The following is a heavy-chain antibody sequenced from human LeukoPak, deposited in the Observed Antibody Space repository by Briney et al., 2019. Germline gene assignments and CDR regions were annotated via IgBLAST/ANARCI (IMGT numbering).Heavy chain of an antibody. D-gene: IGHD3-22*01. CDR1: GYTFTSYG. V-gene: IGHV1-18*01. J-gene: IGHJ6*03. CDR3: ARGPGGRSGYHPLEDYYYYYYMDV. Sequence: ASVKVSCKASGYTFTSYGISWVRQAPGQGLEWMGWICAYNGNTNYAQKLQGRVTMTTDTSTRTAYMELRSLRSDDTAVYYCARGPGGRSGYHPLEDYYYYYYMDVWGKGTTVTVSS. CDR2: ICAYNGNT.